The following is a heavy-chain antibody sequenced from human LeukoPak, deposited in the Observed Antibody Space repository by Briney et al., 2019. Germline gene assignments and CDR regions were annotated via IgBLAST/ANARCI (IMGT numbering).Heavy chain of an antibody. V-gene: IGHV3-15*01. CDR3: VTRISGVAY. D-gene: IGHD1-26*01. CDR2: VKSKTDGETT. Sequence: GGSLRLSCAASGFTFSSYAMHWVRQAPGKGLEWVGRVKSKTDGETTDYTAPVKGRFIVSRDDSKNTLFLEMNSLKTEDTAVYFCVTRISGVAYWGQGTLVTVSS. CDR1: GFTFSSYA. J-gene: IGHJ4*02.